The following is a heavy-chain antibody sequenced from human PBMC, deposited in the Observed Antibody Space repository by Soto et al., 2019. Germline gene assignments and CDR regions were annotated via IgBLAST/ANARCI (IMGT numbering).Heavy chain of an antibody. J-gene: IGHJ6*02. Sequence: ASVKVSCKASGYTFTSYDINWVRQATGQGLEWMGWMNPNSGNTGYAQKFQRRVTMTRNTSISTAYMELSSLRYEDTAVYYCARGWHTSTAGTNYYYGMDVWGQGTTVTVSS. CDR3: ARGWHTSTAGTNYYYGMDV. CDR1: GYTFTSYD. D-gene: IGHD6-13*01. V-gene: IGHV1-8*01. CDR2: MNPNSGNT.